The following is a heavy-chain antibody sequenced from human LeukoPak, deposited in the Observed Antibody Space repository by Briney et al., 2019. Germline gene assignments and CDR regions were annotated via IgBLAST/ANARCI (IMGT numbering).Heavy chain of an antibody. CDR2: IWDDGSNK. D-gene: IGHD3-10*01. V-gene: IGHV3-33*01. Sequence: PGRSLRLSCAASGFTFSSYGMHWVRQAPGKGLEWVAVIWDDGSNKYYADSVKGRFTISRDNSKNTLYLQMNSLRAEDTAVYYCAREVHYYASAGAFDIWGQGTMVTVSS. J-gene: IGHJ3*02. CDR3: AREVHYYASAGAFDI. CDR1: GFTFSSYG.